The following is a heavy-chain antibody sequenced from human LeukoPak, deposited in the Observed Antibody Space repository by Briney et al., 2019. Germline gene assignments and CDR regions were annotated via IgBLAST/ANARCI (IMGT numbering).Heavy chain of an antibody. D-gene: IGHD5-24*01. Sequence: ASVKVSCKASGYTFTSYGISWVRQAAGQGREWMGGIIPIFGTANYAQKFQGRVTITTDESTSTAYMELSSLRSEDTAVYYCARGRDGYNFDYWGQGTLVTVSS. CDR3: ARGRDGYNFDY. CDR1: GYTFTSYG. V-gene: IGHV1-69*05. CDR2: IIPIFGTA. J-gene: IGHJ4*02.